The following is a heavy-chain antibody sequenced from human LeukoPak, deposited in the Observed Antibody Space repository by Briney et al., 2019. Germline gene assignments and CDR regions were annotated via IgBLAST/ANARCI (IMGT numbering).Heavy chain of an antibody. CDR1: GFTFSSFA. CDR2: IIANGENT. Sequence: PGGSLRLSCAGSGFTFSSFAITWARQAPGKGLEWVSAIIANGENTYYADSVQGRFTVSRDTSKNTVSLLVNSLRADDTAVYYCARSRRYSDNNAYYSFDFWGQGTLVTVSS. J-gene: IGHJ4*02. D-gene: IGHD3-22*01. V-gene: IGHV3-23*01. CDR3: ARSRRYSDNNAYYSFDF.